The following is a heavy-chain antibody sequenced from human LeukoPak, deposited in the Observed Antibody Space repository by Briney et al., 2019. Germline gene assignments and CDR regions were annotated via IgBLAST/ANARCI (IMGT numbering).Heavy chain of an antibody. J-gene: IGHJ4*02. CDR2: ISYSGTP. CDR3: ARDRYGDFEDY. D-gene: IGHD4-17*01. CDR1: GGSINTANYY. Sequence: SRTLSLTCNVSGGSINTANYYWTWIRQPPRKGLEWIGYISYSGTPYYNPSLNSRVTISLDTYKDQFSLILNSVTAADTAMYYCARDRYGDFEDYWGQGTLVTVSS. V-gene: IGHV4-30-4*08.